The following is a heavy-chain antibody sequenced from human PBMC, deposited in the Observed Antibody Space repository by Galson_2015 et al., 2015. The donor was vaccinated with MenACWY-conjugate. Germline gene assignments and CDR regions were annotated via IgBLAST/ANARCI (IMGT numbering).Heavy chain of an antibody. CDR2: IKQDGSEN. CDR1: GFTFTKSW. J-gene: IGHJ6*02. Sequence: SLRLSCAASGFTFTKSWMMWVRQAPGEGLEWGGKIKQDGSENFYVDSVKDRFSISRDNAKNSVYLQMNYLRAEDTAIYYRAKSDHPHYGMDAWGQGTTVTVSS. V-gene: IGHV3-7*03. CDR3: AKSDHPHYGMDA. D-gene: IGHD2-21*01.